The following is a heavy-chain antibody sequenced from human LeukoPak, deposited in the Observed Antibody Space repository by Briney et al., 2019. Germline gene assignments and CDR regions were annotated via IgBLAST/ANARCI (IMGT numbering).Heavy chain of an antibody. D-gene: IGHD4-23*01. CDR1: GFTFSDYE. V-gene: IGHV3-48*03. CDR3: ASTVANDY. CDR2: ISIGGSTI. Sequence: PVGSLRLSCAASGFTFSDYEMNWVRQAPGKGLEWVSYISIGGSTIYYADSVKGRFTISRDNAKNSLYLQMNSLRAEDTAVYYCASTVANDYWGQGTLVTVSS. J-gene: IGHJ4*02.